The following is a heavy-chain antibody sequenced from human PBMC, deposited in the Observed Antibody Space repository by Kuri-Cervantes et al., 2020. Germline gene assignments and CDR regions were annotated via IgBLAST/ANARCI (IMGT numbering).Heavy chain of an antibody. CDR3: ARDWGFQDYFPDY. D-gene: IGHD2/OR15-2a*01. V-gene: IGHV3-48*01. Sequence: GESLKISCAASGFTFSSYSMNWVRQAPGKGLEWVSYISSSSSTIYYADSVKGRFTISRDNSKNTLYLQMNSLRAEDTAVYYCARDWGFQDYFPDYWGQGTLVTVSS. CDR2: ISSSSSTI. J-gene: IGHJ4*02. CDR1: GFTFSSYS.